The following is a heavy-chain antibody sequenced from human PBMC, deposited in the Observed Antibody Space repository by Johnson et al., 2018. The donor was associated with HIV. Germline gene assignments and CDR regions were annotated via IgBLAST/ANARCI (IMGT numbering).Heavy chain of an antibody. V-gene: IGHV3-9*01. Sequence: VQLVESGGGLVQPGRSLRLSCAASGFTFDDYAMHWVRQAPGKGLEWVSGISWNSGSIGYADSVKGRFTISRDNAKNSLYLQINSLRAEDTALYYCAKVHSSWYATIVDDAFDIWGQGTMVTVSS. J-gene: IGHJ3*02. CDR2: ISWNSGSI. CDR1: GFTFDDYA. CDR3: AKVHSSWYATIVDDAFDI. D-gene: IGHD6-13*01.